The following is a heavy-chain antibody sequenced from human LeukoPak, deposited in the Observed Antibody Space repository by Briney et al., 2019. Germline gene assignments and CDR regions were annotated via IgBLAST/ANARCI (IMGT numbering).Heavy chain of an antibody. CDR2: ISYDGSDT. CDR3: AKYGRNSGYYGMDV. CDR1: GFTFSNYG. Sequence: GGSLRLSCAASGFTFSNYGIHWVRQAPGKGLEWVAFISYDGSDTYYVESVKGRFTISRDNSKNTLYLQMNSLRAEDTAVYYCAKYGRNSGYYGMDVWGQGTTVTVSS. J-gene: IGHJ6*02. D-gene: IGHD4-23*01. V-gene: IGHV3-30*18.